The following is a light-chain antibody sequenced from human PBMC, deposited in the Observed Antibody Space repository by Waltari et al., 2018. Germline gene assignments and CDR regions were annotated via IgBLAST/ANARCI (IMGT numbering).Light chain of an antibody. CDR2: QVN. V-gene: IGLV2-8*01. Sequence: QSALTQPPSASGSPGQSVTISCTGTSSDVGGYDYVSWYQQHPGKAPQPLFYQVNKRPSAVSDRFSGSKAGNTASLTVSGLQAEDEADYYCSSFAGINTYVFGTGTTVTVI. CDR1: SSDVGGYDY. J-gene: IGLJ1*01. CDR3: SSFAGINTYV.